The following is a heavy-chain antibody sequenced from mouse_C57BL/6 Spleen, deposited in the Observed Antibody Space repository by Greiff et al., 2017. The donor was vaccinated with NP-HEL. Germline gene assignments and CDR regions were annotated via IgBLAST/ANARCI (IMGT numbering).Heavy chain of an antibody. J-gene: IGHJ4*01. Sequence: EVQLVESGPVLVKPGASVKMSCKASGYTFTDYYMNWVKPSHGKSLEWIGVINPYNGGTSYNPKFKGKATLTVDKSSSTAYMELNSLTSEDSAVDYCAREATVVAKDAMDYWGQGTSVTVAS. CDR1: GYTFTDYY. D-gene: IGHD1-1*01. CDR2: INPYNGGT. V-gene: IGHV1-19*01. CDR3: AREATVVAKDAMDY.